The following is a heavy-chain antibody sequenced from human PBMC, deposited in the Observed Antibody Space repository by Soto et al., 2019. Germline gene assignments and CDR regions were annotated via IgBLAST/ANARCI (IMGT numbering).Heavy chain of an antibody. CDR1: RGSIVETGYC. V-gene: IGHV4-30-2*01. D-gene: IGHD3-10*01. CDR2: IYHSGTT. Sequence: KPSETLSLTCAVSRGSIVETGYCCIWIRQPPWVGLEWIGYIYHSGTTYYNPSLKTRLSMSLDWSKNQFSLTLNSMTAADTAFYYCARAHFYSGSGNYHNLMFDPWGQGTQVTVSS. J-gene: IGHJ5*02. CDR3: ARAHFYSGSGNYHNLMFDP.